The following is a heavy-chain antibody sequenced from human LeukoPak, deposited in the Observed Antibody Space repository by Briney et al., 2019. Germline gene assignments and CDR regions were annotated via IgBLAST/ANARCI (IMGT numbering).Heavy chain of an antibody. CDR3: VPTDSSGLD. J-gene: IGHJ4*02. V-gene: IGHV3-74*01. CDR2: TNTDGSST. Sequence: GGSLRLSCEASGSTFSHYWMHWVRQAPGKGLVWVSRTNTDGSSTNYVDSVKGRFTISRDNAKNTMYLQMNSLRAEDTAVYYCVPTDSSGLDWGRGTLVTVSS. D-gene: IGHD3-22*01. CDR1: GSTFSHYW.